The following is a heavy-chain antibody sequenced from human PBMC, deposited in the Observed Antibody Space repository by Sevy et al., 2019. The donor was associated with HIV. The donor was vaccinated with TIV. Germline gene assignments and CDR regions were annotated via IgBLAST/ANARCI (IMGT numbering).Heavy chain of an antibody. CDR1: GGSISSYY. J-gene: IGHJ4*02. CDR2: IYYSGST. V-gene: IGHV4-59*01. D-gene: IGHD1-26*01. Sequence: SETLSLTCTVSGGSISSYYWSWIRQPPGKGLEWIGYIYYSGSTNYNPSLKSRVTISVDTSENQFSLMLSSVTAADTVVYYCARVGSDWELDYWGQGTLVTVSS. CDR3: ARVGSDWELDY.